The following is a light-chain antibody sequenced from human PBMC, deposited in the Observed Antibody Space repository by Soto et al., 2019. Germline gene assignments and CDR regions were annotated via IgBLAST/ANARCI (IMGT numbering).Light chain of an antibody. CDR2: RAS. J-gene: IGKJ1*01. V-gene: IGKV1-5*03. Sequence: DLQMTQSPSTLSASVGDRVTITCRASQSVSDWLAWYQQKPGKAPNLLIYRASHLESGVPSRFKGRGFWKEFLSTISSPPPYDFATYYCQQYTTYSVTFGQGTKVEIK. CDR3: QQYTTYSVT. CDR1: QSVSDW.